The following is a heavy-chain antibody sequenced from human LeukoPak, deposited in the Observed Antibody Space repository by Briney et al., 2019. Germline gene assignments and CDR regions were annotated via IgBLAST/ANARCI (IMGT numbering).Heavy chain of an antibody. J-gene: IGHJ6*03. CDR3: ARDRYYFYMDD. CDR1: GGSISSGGYY. CDR2: IYSSGST. Sequence: SETLSLTCTVSGGSISSGGYYWSWIRQHPRKGLEWIGYIYSSGSTYYNPSLKSRVILSVDTSKNQFSLKLNSVTAADTAVYYCARDRYYFYMDDWGKGTTVTVSS. V-gene: IGHV4-31*03.